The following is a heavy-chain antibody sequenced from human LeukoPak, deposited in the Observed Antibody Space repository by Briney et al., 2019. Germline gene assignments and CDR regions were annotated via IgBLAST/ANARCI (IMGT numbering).Heavy chain of an antibody. CDR2: THDSGNS. V-gene: IGHV4-59*13. CDR3: ARDRSAAPADY. CDR1: GGSITNNY. J-gene: IGHJ4*02. D-gene: IGHD6-13*01. Sequence: SDILSLTCTVSGGSITNNYWAWIRQPPGKGLEWIGYTHDSGNSNYNPSLRSGVTISIDTSKNQFSLKLTSVTAADTAVYYCARDRSAAPADYWGQGTLVTVSS.